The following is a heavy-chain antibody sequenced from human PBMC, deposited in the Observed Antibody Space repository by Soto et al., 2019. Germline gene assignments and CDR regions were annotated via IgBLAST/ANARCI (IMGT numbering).Heavy chain of an antibody. CDR1: GFSFSNAW. CDR3: TTDAGYSGYYPRDFDY. Sequence: GGSLRLSCAASGFSFSNAWMSWVRQAPGKGLEWVGRVKSKTDGGTTDYAAPVKGRFTVSRDDSKNMLVLQMNSLKTEDTAVYYCTTDAGYSGYYPRDFDYWGQGTLGTVSS. V-gene: IGHV3-15*05. J-gene: IGHJ4*02. CDR2: VKSKTDGGTT. D-gene: IGHD3-22*01.